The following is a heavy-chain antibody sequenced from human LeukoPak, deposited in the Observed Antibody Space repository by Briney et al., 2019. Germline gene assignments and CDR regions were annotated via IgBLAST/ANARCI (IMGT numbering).Heavy chain of an antibody. CDR2: IGGSGDNT. J-gene: IGHJ4*02. CDR3: ARVRGDRDILTGYFKLYFDY. CDR1: GFSFSSYT. V-gene: IGHV3-23*01. D-gene: IGHD3-9*01. Sequence: PEGSLRLSCAASGFSFSSYTMNWVRQTPGKGLEWVSGIGGSGDNTYYADSVKGRFSISRDNGKNSLYLEMNSLRGDDTAVYYCARVRGDRDILTGYFKLYFDYWGQGTLVTVSS.